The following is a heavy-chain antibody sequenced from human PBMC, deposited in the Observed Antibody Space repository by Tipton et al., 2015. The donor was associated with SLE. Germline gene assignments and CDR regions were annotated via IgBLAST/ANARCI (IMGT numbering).Heavy chain of an antibody. J-gene: IGHJ4*02. V-gene: IGHV3-48*03. CDR1: GFTFSSYE. CDR3: ARVRWDGGYFDY. D-gene: IGHD3-16*01. CDR2: ISSSGSTI. Sequence: SLRLSCAASGFTFSSYELNWVRQAPGKGLEWVSYISSSGSTIYNADSVKGRFTISRDNAKNSLYLQMNSLRAEDTAVYYCARVRWDGGYFDYWGQGTLVTVSS.